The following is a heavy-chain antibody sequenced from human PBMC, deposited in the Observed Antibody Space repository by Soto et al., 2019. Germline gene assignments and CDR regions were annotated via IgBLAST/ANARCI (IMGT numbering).Heavy chain of an antibody. CDR1: GYTFANFG. CDR2: ISNSNGNI. J-gene: IGHJ4*02. Sequence: QVQLVQSGAEVKKPGASVKVSCKASGYTFANFGVTWVRQAPGQGLEWMGWISNSNGNIEYAQKLQGKVTMTSDTYTDTAYMELSNLKSDDTAVFYCASDYRNSDYDYPRVDYCGQGTLITVSS. CDR3: ASDYRNSDYDYPRVDY. V-gene: IGHV1-18*01. D-gene: IGHD5-12*01.